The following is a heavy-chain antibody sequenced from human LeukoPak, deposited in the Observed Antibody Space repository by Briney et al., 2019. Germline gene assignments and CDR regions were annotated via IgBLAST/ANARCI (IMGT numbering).Heavy chain of an antibody. Sequence: SETLSLTCTVSGGSISSYYWSWIRQPAGKGLEWIGRIYTSGSTNYNPSLKSRVTISVDTSKNQFSLKLSSVTAADTAVYYCARADKIYGVNAFDIWGQGTMVTVSS. CDR2: IYTSGST. CDR1: GGSISSYY. J-gene: IGHJ3*02. CDR3: ARADKIYGVNAFDI. D-gene: IGHD3-3*01. V-gene: IGHV4-4*07.